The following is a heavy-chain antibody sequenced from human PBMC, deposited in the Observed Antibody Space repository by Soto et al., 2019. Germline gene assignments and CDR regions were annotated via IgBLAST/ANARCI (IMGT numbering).Heavy chain of an antibody. CDR2: ISSGSSDT. V-gene: IGHV3-21*01. J-gene: IGHJ4*02. Sequence: GGSLRLSCEASGFTFSRVSMNWVRQVPGKGLEWVASISSGSSDTWYADSVKGRFIISRDNAQNSLFLQMNTLRPEDTAMYSSSWYVPIDYWGQGTLVTVSS. D-gene: IGHD6-13*01. CDR3: SWYVPIDY. CDR1: GFTFSRVS.